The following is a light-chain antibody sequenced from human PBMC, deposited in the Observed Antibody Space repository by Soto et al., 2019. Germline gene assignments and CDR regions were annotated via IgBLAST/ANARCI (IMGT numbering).Light chain of an antibody. CDR1: QGITSW. CDR3: QQAASFPLI. V-gene: IGKV1-12*01. J-gene: IGKJ4*01. CDR2: AAS. Sequence: DIPMTQSPSSVSAFVGDRVTITCRASQGITSWLAWYQQKPGKAPELLVYAASSLQSGVPSRFSGSRSGTDFTLTISSLQPEDSGSYYCQQAASFPLIFGGGTKVEIK.